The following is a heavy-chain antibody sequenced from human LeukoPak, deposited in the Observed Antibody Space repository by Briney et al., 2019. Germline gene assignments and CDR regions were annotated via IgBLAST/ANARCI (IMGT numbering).Heavy chain of an antibody. Sequence: NASETLSLTCTVSGGSISSYYWSWIRQPPGKGLGWIGYIYYSGSTNYNPSLKSRVTISVDTSKNQFSLKLSSVTAADTAVYYCARVGVDSSGYYLLGYWGQGTLVTVSS. D-gene: IGHD3-22*01. V-gene: IGHV4-59*01. J-gene: IGHJ4*02. CDR1: GGSISSYY. CDR3: ARVGVDSSGYYLLGY. CDR2: IYYSGST.